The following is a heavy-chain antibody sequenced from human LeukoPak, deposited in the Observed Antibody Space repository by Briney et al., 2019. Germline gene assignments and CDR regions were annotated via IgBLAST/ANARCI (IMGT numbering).Heavy chain of an antibody. CDR1: GGSISSGDYY. CDR3: ARTGVYQLNFDY. CDR2: IYHSGST. V-gene: IGHV4-31*03. Sequence: SETLSLTCTVSGGSISSGDYYWSWIRQHPGKGLEWIGYIYHSGSTYYNPSLKSRVTISVDTSKSEFSLKLSSVTAADTAVYFCARTGVYQLNFDYWGQGILVTVSS. J-gene: IGHJ4*02. D-gene: IGHD2-2*01.